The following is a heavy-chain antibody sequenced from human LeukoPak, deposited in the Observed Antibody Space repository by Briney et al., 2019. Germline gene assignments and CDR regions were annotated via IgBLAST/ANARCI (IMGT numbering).Heavy chain of an antibody. CDR3: AITYYDILTGYHSEIRDV. V-gene: IGHV4-34*01. CDR2: INHSGST. J-gene: IGHJ6*04. CDR1: GGSFSGYY. Sequence: PSETLSLTCAVYGGSFSGYYWSWIRQPPGKGLEWIGEINHSGSTNYNPSLKSRVTISVDTSKNQFSLKLSSVTAADTAVYYCAITYYDILTGYHSEIRDVWGKGTTVTVSS. D-gene: IGHD3-9*01.